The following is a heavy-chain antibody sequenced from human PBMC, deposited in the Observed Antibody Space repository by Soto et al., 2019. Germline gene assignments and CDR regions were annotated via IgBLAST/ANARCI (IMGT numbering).Heavy chain of an antibody. J-gene: IGHJ6*02. V-gene: IGHV1-18*01. CDR3: ASLLRAPYYYYGMDV. D-gene: IGHD2-15*01. CDR2: ISAYNGNT. CDR1: GYTFTSYG. Sequence: QVQLVQSGAEVKKPWVSVKVSCKASGYTFTSYGISWVRQAPGQGLEWMGWISAYNGNTNYAQKLQGRVTMTTDTSXXTAYMELRSLRSDDTAVYYCASLLRAPYYYYGMDVWGQGTPVTVSS.